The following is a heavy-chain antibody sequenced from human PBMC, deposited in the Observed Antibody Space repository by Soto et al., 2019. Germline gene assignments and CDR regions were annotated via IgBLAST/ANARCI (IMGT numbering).Heavy chain of an antibody. V-gene: IGHV3-30-3*01. J-gene: IGHJ6*02. D-gene: IGHD5-18*01. Sequence: PGGSLRLSCAASGFTFSSYAMHWVRQAPGKGLEWVAVISYDGSNKYYADSVKGRFTISRDNSKNTLYLQMNSLRAKDTAVYYCARDVDTAMSANYYYGMDVWGQGTTVTVSS. CDR3: ARDVDTAMSANYYYGMDV. CDR1: GFTFSSYA. CDR2: ISYDGSNK.